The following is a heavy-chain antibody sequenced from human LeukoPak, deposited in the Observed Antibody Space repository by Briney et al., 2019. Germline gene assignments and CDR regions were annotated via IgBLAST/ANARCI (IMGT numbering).Heavy chain of an antibody. V-gene: IGHV4-59*01. D-gene: IGHD3-9*01. Sequence: SETLPLTCTVSGGSISSYYWSWIRQPPGKGLEWIGYIYYSGSTNYNPSLKSRVTISVDTSKNQFSLKLSSVTAADTAVYYCARSKAYYDILTGYDYYYYYLDVWGKGTTVTISS. CDR3: ARSKAYYDILTGYDYYYYYLDV. J-gene: IGHJ6*03. CDR1: GGSISSYY. CDR2: IYYSGST.